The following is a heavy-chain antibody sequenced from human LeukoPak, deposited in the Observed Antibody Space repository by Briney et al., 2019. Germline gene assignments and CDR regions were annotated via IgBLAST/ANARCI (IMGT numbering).Heavy chain of an antibody. V-gene: IGHV3-49*04. Sequence: GSLRLSCTASGFTFGDYAMSWVRQAPGKGLEWVGFIRSKAYGGTTEYAASVKGRFIISRDDSKSIAYLQMNSLKTEDTAVYYCTRDAYWGHAFDIWGQGTMVTVSS. CDR3: TRDAYWGHAFDI. CDR1: GFTFGDYA. D-gene: IGHD3-16*01. J-gene: IGHJ3*02. CDR2: IRSKAYGGTT.